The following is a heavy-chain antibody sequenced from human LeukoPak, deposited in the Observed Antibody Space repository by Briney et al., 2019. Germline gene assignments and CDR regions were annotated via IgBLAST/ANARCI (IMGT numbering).Heavy chain of an antibody. CDR2: IRSKAYGGTT. CDR3: TRRVVAGGPFDI. CDR1: GSTFGDYA. D-gene: IGHD6-19*01. J-gene: IGHJ3*02. Sequence: PGGSLRLSCTASGSTFGDYAMSWVRQAPGKGLEWVGFIRSKAYGGTTEYAASVKGRFTISRDDSKSLAYLQMNSLKTGDTAVYYCTRRVVAGGPFDIWGQGTMVTVSS. V-gene: IGHV3-49*04.